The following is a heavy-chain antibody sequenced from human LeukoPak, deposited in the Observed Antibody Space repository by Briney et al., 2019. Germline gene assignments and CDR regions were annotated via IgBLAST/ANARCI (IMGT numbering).Heavy chain of an antibody. CDR1: GFTFSSYG. D-gene: IGHD3-10*01. Sequence: GGTLRLSCAASGFTFSSYGMSWVRQAPGKGLEWVSAISGSGGSTYYADSVKGRFTISRDNSKNTLDLQMNSLRAEDTAVYYCARDSLMLRGPLVIYYFDFWGQGTLVTVSS. CDR3: ARDSLMLRGPLVIYYFDF. V-gene: IGHV3-23*01. J-gene: IGHJ4*02. CDR2: ISGSGGST.